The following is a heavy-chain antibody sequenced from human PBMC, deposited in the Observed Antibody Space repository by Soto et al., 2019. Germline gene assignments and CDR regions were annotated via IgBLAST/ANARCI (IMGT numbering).Heavy chain of an antibody. Sequence: ASVKVSCKASGYDFTAYDINWVRQASGQGLEWMGWMNPINGATGTARRFQGRVSLSRNTATGTAYLELTSLRSDDTAVYYCGRGPSPRAPAGGTPYYYAMDVWGQGATVTVSS. D-gene: IGHD6-13*01. V-gene: IGHV1-8*02. CDR3: GRGPSPRAPAGGTPYYYAMDV. J-gene: IGHJ6*02. CDR2: MNPINGAT. CDR1: GYDFTAYD.